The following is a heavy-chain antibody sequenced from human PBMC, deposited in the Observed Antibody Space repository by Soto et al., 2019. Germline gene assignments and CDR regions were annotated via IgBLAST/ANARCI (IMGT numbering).Heavy chain of an antibody. D-gene: IGHD2-15*01. J-gene: IGHJ4*02. V-gene: IGHV2-5*02. Sequence: SGPTLVNPTQTLTLTCTFSGFSLSTSGVGVGWIRQPPGKALEWLTFIYWDDDKRNSPFLKSRLTITKDTSKNQVVLTMTNMDPVDTATYYCAHLVVAGITYYCDSWGQGTLVTV. CDR2: IYWDDDK. CDR3: AHLVVAGITYYCDS. CDR1: GFSLSTSGVG.